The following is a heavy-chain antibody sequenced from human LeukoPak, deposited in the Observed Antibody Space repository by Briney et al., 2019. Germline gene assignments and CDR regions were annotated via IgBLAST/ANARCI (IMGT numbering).Heavy chain of an antibody. V-gene: IGHV4-39*07. D-gene: IGHD3-10*01. CDR1: GGSISSSSYY. J-gene: IGHJ6*03. Sequence: SETLSLTCTVSGGSISSSSYYWGWIRQPPGKGLEWIGSIYYSGSTYYNPSLKSRVTISVDTSKNQFSLKLSSVTAADTAVYYCARLGFGETRLNYYYYMDVWGKGTTVTVSS. CDR3: ARLGFGETRLNYYYYMDV. CDR2: IYYSGST.